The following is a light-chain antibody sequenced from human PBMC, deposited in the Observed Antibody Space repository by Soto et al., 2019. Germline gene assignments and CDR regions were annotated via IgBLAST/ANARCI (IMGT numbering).Light chain of an antibody. CDR3: QQYGSLLT. Sequence: EIVLTQSPGTLSLSPGERATLSCRASQSVSSSYLAWYQQKPGQAPRLLIYGASSRATGIPDRFSGSGSGKDFTLTISRLEPEDFAVYYCQQYGSLLTFGGGTKVDIK. CDR1: QSVSSSY. V-gene: IGKV3-20*01. CDR2: GAS. J-gene: IGKJ4*01.